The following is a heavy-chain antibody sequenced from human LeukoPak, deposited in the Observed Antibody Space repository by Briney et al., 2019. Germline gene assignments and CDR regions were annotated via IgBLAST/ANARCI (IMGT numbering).Heavy chain of an antibody. V-gene: IGHV3-9*01. J-gene: IGHJ4*02. Sequence: GGSLRLSCATSGFTFDDYAMHWVRQPPGRGLEWVSGISWNSGSIGYADSVKGRFTIFRDNAKNSLYLQMNSLRAEDTALYYCAKDIRLGRHSYGQTSPNFDYWGQGTLVTVSS. D-gene: IGHD5-18*01. CDR2: ISWNSGSI. CDR3: AKDIRLGRHSYGQTSPNFDY. CDR1: GFTFDDYA.